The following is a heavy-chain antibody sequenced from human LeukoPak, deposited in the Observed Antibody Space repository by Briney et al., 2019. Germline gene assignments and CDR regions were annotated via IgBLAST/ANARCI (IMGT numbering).Heavy chain of an antibody. CDR3: ARKGYGSGSYYYYYYYMDV. J-gene: IGHJ6*03. V-gene: IGHV4-59*01. CDR1: GGSISSYY. Sequence: SETLSLTCTVSGGSISSYYWSCIRHPPGKGLEWIGYIYYSGSTNYNPCLKSRVTISVDTSKNQFSLKVSSVTAADTAVYYCARKGYGSGSYYYYYYYMDVWGKGTTVTVSS. CDR2: IYYSGST. D-gene: IGHD3-10*01.